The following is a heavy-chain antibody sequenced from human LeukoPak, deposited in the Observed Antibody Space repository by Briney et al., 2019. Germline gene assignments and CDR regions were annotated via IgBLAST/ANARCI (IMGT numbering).Heavy chain of an antibody. CDR2: ISWNSGSI. Sequence: PGGSLRLSCAASGFTFDDYAMHWVRQAPGKGLEWVSGISWNSGSIGYADSVKGRFTISRDNAKNSLYPQMNSLRAEDTALYYCAKDTNSGSFDAFDIWGQGTMVTVSS. J-gene: IGHJ3*02. CDR1: GFTFDDYA. CDR3: AKDTNSGSFDAFDI. V-gene: IGHV3-9*01. D-gene: IGHD1-26*01.